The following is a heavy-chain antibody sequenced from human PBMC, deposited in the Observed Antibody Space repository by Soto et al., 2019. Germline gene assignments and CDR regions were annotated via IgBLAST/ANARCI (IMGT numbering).Heavy chain of an antibody. J-gene: IGHJ4*02. Sequence: GGSLRLSCAASGFTFSSYGMHWVRQAPGKGLEWVAVISYDGSNKYYADSVKGRFTISRDNSKNTLYLQMNSLRAEDTAVYYCAKDKVSSFFDYWGQGTLVTVSS. CDR3: AKDKVSSFFDY. D-gene: IGHD6-6*01. CDR1: GFTFSSYG. CDR2: ISYDGSNK. V-gene: IGHV3-30*18.